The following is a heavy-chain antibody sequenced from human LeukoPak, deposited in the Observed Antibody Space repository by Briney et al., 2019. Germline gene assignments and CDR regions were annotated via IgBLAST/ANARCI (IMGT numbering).Heavy chain of an antibody. CDR3: ARGPRIAAAGNLFDY. CDR1: GGTFSSYA. Sequence: PGASVKVSCKASGGTFSSYAISWVRQAPGQGLEWMGRIIPILGIANYAQKFQGRVTITADKSTSTAYMELSSLRSEDTAVYYCARGPRIAAAGNLFDYWGQGTLVTVSS. CDR2: IIPILGIA. J-gene: IGHJ4*02. D-gene: IGHD6-13*01. V-gene: IGHV1-69*04.